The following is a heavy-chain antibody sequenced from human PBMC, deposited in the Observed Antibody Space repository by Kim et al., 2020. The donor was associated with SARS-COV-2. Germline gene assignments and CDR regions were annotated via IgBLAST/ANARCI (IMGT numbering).Heavy chain of an antibody. V-gene: IGHV3-21*01. CDR2: ISSSSTYV. D-gene: IGHD6-25*01. Sequence: ISSSSTYVYYADSVRGRFTISREDTKNSLYLQMNSLTAEDTAVYYCEAAGYWGQGTLVTVSS. J-gene: IGHJ4*02. CDR3: EAAGY.